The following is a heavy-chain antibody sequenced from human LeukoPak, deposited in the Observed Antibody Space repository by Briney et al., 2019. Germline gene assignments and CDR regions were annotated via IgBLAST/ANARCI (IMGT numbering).Heavy chain of an antibody. CDR3: AKDRIAARPGPYYFDY. CDR2: ISGSGGST. Sequence: GGSLRLSCAASGFTFSSYAMSWVRQAPGKGLEWVSAISGSGGSTYYADSVKGRFTISRDNSKNTLYLQMNSLRAEDTAVYYGAKDRIAARPGPYYFDYWGQGTLVTVSS. V-gene: IGHV3-23*01. D-gene: IGHD6-6*01. J-gene: IGHJ4*02. CDR1: GFTFSSYA.